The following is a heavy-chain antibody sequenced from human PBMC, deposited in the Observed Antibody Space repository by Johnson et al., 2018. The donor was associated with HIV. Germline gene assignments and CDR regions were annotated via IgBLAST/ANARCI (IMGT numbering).Heavy chain of an antibody. V-gene: IGHV3-33*01. J-gene: IGHJ3*01. CDR3: TADPIFLGYYFHSSP. CDR1: GFTFSTYG. Sequence: QVQLVESGGGVVQPGRSLRLSCGASGFTFSTYGMHWVRQTPGKGLEWVAVIWYDGSNKYYADSVRGRFTISRDNSKNTLYLQMNSLKTEDTGVYFCTADPIFLGYYFHSSPWGQGTMVTVSS. CDR2: IWYDGSNK. D-gene: IGHD3-22*01.